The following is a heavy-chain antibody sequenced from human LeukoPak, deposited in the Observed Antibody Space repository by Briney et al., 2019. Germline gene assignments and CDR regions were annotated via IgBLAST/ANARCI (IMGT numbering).Heavy chain of an antibody. CDR1: GGSVSSGGYY. J-gene: IGHJ3*02. Sequence: SQTLSLTCTVSGGSVSSGGYYWGWIRQHPGKGLEWIGYIYYSGSTYYNPSLKSRVTISVDTSKNQFSLKLSSVTAADTAVYYCARVSQQWLVRAFDIWGQGTMVTVSS. CDR3: ARVSQQWLVRAFDI. D-gene: IGHD6-19*01. V-gene: IGHV4-31*03. CDR2: IYYSGST.